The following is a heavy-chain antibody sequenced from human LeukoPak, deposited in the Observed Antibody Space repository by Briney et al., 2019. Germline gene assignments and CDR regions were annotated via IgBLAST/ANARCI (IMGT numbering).Heavy chain of an antibody. J-gene: IGHJ6*03. CDR3: ARRGYCSSTSCYGSRLSYYYMDV. CDR1: GGSFSGYY. V-gene: IGHV4-34*01. Sequence: SETLSLTCAVYGGSFSGYYWSWIRQPPGKGLEWIGEINHSGSTNYNPSLKSRVTISVDTSKNQFSLKLSSVTAADTAVYYCARRGYCSSTSCYGSRLSYYYMDVWGKGTTVTISS. D-gene: IGHD2-2*01. CDR2: INHSGST.